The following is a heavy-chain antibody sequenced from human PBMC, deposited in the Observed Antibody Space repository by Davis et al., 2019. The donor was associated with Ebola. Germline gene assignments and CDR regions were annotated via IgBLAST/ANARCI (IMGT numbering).Heavy chain of an antibody. CDR2: IWYDGSNK. J-gene: IGHJ6*02. CDR1: GFTFSSYG. V-gene: IGHV3-33*06. Sequence: GESLKISCAASGFTFSSYGMHWVRQAPGKGLEWVAVIWYDGSNKYYADSVKGRFTISRDNSKNTLYLQMNSLRAEDTAVYYCAKGGYCSGGSCYSDYYYYGMDVWGQGTTVTVSS. CDR3: AKGGYCSGGSCYSDYYYYGMDV. D-gene: IGHD2-15*01.